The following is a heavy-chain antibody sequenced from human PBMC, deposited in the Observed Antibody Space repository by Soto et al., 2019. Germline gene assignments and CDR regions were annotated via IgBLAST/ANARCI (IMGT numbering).Heavy chain of an antibody. CDR3: AGRYSSSSLDYYYGMDV. D-gene: IGHD6-6*01. CDR1: GGTFSSYT. Sequence: SVKVSCKASGGTFSSYTISWVRQAPGQGLEWMGRIIPILGIANYAQKFQGRVTITADKSTSTAYMELSSLRSEDTAVYYCAGRYSSSSLDYYYGMDVWGQGTTVTVSS. V-gene: IGHV1-69*02. CDR2: IIPILGIA. J-gene: IGHJ6*02.